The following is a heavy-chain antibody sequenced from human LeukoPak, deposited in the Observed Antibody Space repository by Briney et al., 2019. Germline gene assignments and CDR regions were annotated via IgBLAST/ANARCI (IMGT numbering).Heavy chain of an antibody. V-gene: IGHV4-30-4*08. J-gene: IGHJ4*01. CDR3: ARANDGSGSYXY. CDR2: IYYSWST. CDR1: GGSISSGDYY. D-gene: IGHD3-10*01. Sequence: SETLSLTCTVSGGSISSGDYYCSWIRQPPGKGLEWIGYIYYSWSTYYNPSLKSRVTISVDTSKNQFSLKLSSVTAADTAVYYCARANDGSGSYXYWGXGTXVT.